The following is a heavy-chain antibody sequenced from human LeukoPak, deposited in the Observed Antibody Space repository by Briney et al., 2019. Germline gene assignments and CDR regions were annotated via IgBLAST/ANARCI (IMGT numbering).Heavy chain of an antibody. V-gene: IGHV3-30*02. D-gene: IGHD3-10*01. J-gene: IGHJ5*02. CDR2: IRYDGSNK. CDR3: ARLLWFGELSGWFDP. CDR1: GFTFSSYG. Sequence: GGSLRLSCAASGFTFSSYGMHWVRQASGKGLEWVAFIRYDGSNKYYADSVKGRFTISRDNSKNTLYLQMNSLRAEDTAVYYCARLLWFGELSGWFDPWGQGTLVTVSS.